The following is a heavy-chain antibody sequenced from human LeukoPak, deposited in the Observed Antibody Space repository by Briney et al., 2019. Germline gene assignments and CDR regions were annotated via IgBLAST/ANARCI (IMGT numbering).Heavy chain of an antibody. D-gene: IGHD3-22*01. CDR1: GYTFTSYA. J-gene: IGHJ4*02. CDR3: ARDQIDDDSSGYYYY. Sequence: ASVTVSCKASGYTFTSYAMNWVRQAPGQGLEWMGWISAYNGNTNYAQKLQGRVTMTTDTSTSTAYMELRSLRSDETAVYYCARDQIDDDSSGYYYYWGQGTLVTVSS. V-gene: IGHV1-18*01. CDR2: ISAYNGNT.